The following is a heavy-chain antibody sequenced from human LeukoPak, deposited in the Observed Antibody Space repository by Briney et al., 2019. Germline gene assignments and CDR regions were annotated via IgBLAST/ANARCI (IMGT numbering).Heavy chain of an antibody. J-gene: IGHJ1*01. V-gene: IGHV3-33*01. D-gene: IGHD6-19*01. CDR1: GFTFSSYG. CDR3: ARASLVAGTDAEYFQH. Sequence: GGSLRLSCAASGFTFSSYGMHWVRQAPGKGLEWVAVIWYDGSNKYYADSVKGRFTISRDNSKNTLYLQMNSLRAEDTAVYHCARASLVAGTDAEYFQHWGQGTLVTVSS. CDR2: IWYDGSNK.